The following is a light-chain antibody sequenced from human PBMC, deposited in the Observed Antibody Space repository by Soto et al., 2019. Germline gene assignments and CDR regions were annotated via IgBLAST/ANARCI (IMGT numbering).Light chain of an antibody. V-gene: IGLV2-14*03. CDR3: SSFTSSTPYV. CDR2: DVN. Sequence: QSALTQPASVSGSPGQSIAISCTGTSSDVGSYNSVSWYQQYPGKAPKLMIHDVNNRPSGISDRFSGSKSGNTASLTISGFQAEDEGDYYCSSFTSSTPYVFGTGTKVTVL. CDR1: SSDVGSYNS. J-gene: IGLJ1*01.